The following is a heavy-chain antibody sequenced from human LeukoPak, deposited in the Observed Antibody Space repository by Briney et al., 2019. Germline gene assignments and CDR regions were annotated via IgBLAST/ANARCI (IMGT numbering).Heavy chain of an antibody. CDR1: GFTFSNYN. CDR2: ISSSRSSYI. D-gene: IGHD5-18*01. V-gene: IGHV3-21*01. Sequence: GGSLRLSCAASGFTFSNYNMNWVRQAPGKGLEWVSTISSSRSSYIYYADSVKGRFTISRDNAKNSLYLQMNSLRVEDTAFYYCARDLAYSRLDYWGQGMLVTVSS. J-gene: IGHJ4*02. CDR3: ARDLAYSRLDY.